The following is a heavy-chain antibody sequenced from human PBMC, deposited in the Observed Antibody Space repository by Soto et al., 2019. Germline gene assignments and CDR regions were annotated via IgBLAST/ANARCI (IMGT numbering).Heavy chain of an antibody. CDR2: ISYDGSNK. V-gene: IGHV3-30*03. CDR1: IFPFTIYG. CDR3: VGGQYYFDY. J-gene: IGHJ4*02. D-gene: IGHD3-10*01. Sequence: ESGGGVVQPGRSLRLSCAASIFPFTIYGMHWVREGPGKGLEWVAVISYDGSNKFYADSVKVLFTISRDNSKNTLSLQMSSLSPDDTALYYCVGGQYYFDYRGQGTLVIVSS.